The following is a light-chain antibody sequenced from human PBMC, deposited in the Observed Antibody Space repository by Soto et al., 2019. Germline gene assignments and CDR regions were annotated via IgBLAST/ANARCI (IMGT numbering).Light chain of an antibody. CDR3: QQYNNSPWT. CDR2: GAS. J-gene: IGKJ1*01. CDR1: QSVSRK. Sequence: IVVTPSAAALSVSPGARATLSCRASQSVSRKLAWYQQKPGQAPRLLIYGASTRATGIPARFSGSGSGTDCTLTISSLQSEDFAIYYCQQYNNSPWTVGQGTKVDI. V-gene: IGKV3-15*01.